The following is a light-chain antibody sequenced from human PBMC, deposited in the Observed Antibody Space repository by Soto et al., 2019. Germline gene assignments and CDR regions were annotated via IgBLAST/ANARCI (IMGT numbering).Light chain of an antibody. CDR3: QQYTNSIT. V-gene: IGKV3-20*01. CDR1: QVIASSH. J-gene: IGKJ5*01. Sequence: DIVLTQSAGTLSLSPGERATLSCRASQVIASSHLAWHQQKPGQAPRLLIFDTSRRATGIPDRFSGSGSETDFTLTINRLEPEDFAVYYCQQYTNSITFGQGTRLEIK. CDR2: DTS.